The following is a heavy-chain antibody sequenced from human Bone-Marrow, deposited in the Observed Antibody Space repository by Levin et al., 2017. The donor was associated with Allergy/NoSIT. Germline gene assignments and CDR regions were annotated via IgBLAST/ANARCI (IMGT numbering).Heavy chain of an antibody. V-gene: IGHV4-59*01. CDR2: INYLGST. D-gene: IGHD3-22*01. CDR3: AKETDSTGYCGFDS. J-gene: IGHJ4*02. CDR1: GGSTNSYF. Sequence: SETLSLTCTVPGGSTNSYFWNWIRQSPGKGLEWIGYINYLGSTNYNPSLQSRVSISRGTSKNQFSLNLRSVTAADTAVYFCAKETDSTGYCGFDSWGQGTLVTVSS.